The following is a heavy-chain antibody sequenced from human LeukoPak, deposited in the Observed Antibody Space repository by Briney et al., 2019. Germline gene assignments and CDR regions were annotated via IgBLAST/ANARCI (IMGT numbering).Heavy chain of an antibody. Sequence: SVKVSCKASGGTFSSYAISSLRQAPGQGLEWMGGIIPIFGTANYAQKFQGRVTITTDESTSTAYMELSSLRSEDTAVYYCAREYGEGYYYYYMDVWGKGTTVTVSS. CDR3: AREYGEGYYYYYMDV. D-gene: IGHD4-17*01. V-gene: IGHV1-69*05. CDR1: GGTFSSYA. J-gene: IGHJ6*03. CDR2: IIPIFGTA.